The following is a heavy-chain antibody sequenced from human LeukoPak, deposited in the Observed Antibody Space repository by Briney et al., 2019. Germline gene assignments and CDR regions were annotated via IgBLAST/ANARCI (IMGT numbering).Heavy chain of an antibody. J-gene: IGHJ4*02. Sequence: PGGSLRLSCAASGCTFNNYAMSWVRQAPGKGLEWVSAIRGSGGGTYYADSVKGRFTISRDNSKNTLYLQMNSLRDEDTALYYCAKAGIGVVGYFDYWGQGTLVTVSS. CDR3: AKAGIGVVGYFDY. CDR2: IRGSGGGT. V-gene: IGHV3-23*01. D-gene: IGHD6-19*01. CDR1: GCTFNNYA.